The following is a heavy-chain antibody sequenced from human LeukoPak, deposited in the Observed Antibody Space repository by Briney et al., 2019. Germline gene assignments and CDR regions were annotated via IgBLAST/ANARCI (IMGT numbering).Heavy chain of an antibody. CDR3: ARREGYCSGGSCPYGMDV. J-gene: IGHJ6*02. Sequence: GGSLRLSCAASGFTFSSYAMSWVRQAPGKGLEWVSAISGSGGSTYYADSVKGRFTISRDNSKNTLYLQMNSLRAEDTAVYYCARREGYCSGGSCPYGMDVWGQGTTVTVSS. V-gene: IGHV3-23*01. CDR2: ISGSGGST. D-gene: IGHD2-15*01. CDR1: GFTFSSYA.